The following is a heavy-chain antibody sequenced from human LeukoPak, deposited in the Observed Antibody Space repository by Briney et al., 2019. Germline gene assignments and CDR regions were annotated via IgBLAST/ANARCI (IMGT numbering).Heavy chain of an antibody. CDR3: AKGYYDYVWGSYYFDY. V-gene: IGHV3-23*01. Sequence: GGSLRLSCAASGFTFSSYAMSWVRQAPGKGLEWVSAISGSGGSTYYADSVKGRFTISRENSRDTLYLKMNSLRAEDTAVYYCAKGYYDYVWGSYYFDYWGQGTLVTVSS. CDR2: ISGSGGST. CDR1: GFTFSSYA. J-gene: IGHJ4*02. D-gene: IGHD3-16*01.